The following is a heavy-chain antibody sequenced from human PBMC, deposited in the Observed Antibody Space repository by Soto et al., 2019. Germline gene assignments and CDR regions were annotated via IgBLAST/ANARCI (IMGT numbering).Heavy chain of an antibody. Sequence: PSETLSLTCTVSGGSISSYYWSWIRQPPGKGLEWIGYIYYSGSTNYNPSLKSRVTISVDTSKNQFSLKPSSVTAADTAVYYCARDRRVPATGFDFWGQGTLITV. V-gene: IGHV4-59*01. CDR1: GGSISSYY. D-gene: IGHD4-17*01. CDR2: IYYSGST. J-gene: IGHJ4*02. CDR3: ARDRRVPATGFDF.